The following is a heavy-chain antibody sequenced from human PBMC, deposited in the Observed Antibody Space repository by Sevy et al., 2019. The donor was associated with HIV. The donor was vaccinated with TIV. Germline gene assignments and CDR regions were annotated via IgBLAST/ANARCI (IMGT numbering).Heavy chain of an antibody. CDR1: AFTLNNTW. J-gene: IGHJ6*04. CDR3: TTDPPGYYYGSGTAPYMDV. CDR2: IKSKSDGGTT. D-gene: IGHD3-10*01. Sequence: GGSLRLSCAGSAFTLNNTWMSWVRQAPGKGLEWVGRIKSKSDGGTTDYGVPVRGRFIISRDDLKNTVYLEMNSLKSEDTGVYYCTTDPPGYYYGSGTAPYMDVWGKRTTVTVSS. V-gene: IGHV3-15*05.